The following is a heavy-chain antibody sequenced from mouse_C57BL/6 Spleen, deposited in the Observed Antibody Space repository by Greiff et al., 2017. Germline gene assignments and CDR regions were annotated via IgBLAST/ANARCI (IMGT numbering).Heavy chain of an antibody. CDR3: ARLRVRRDYYAMDY. D-gene: IGHD2-13*01. CDR1: GYTFTDYY. Sequence: EVQLQQSGPELVKPGASVKISCKASGYTFTDYYMNWVKQSHGKSLEWIGDINHNNGGTSYNQKFKGKATLTVDKSSSTAYMELRSLTSEDSAVYYCARLRVRRDYYAMDYWGQGTSVTVSS. V-gene: IGHV1-26*01. J-gene: IGHJ4*01. CDR2: INHNNGGT.